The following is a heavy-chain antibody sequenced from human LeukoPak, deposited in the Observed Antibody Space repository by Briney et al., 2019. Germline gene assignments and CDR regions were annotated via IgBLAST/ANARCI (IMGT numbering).Heavy chain of an antibody. D-gene: IGHD4-17*01. Sequence: PGGSLRLSCTASGFTFSSYGMHWVRQAPGKGLEWVAVIWYDGSNKYYADSVKGRFTISRDNSKNTLYLQMNSLRAEDTAVYYCARADYGDHMGFFDYWGQGTLVTVSS. CDR1: GFTFSSYG. CDR2: IWYDGSNK. V-gene: IGHV3-33*01. J-gene: IGHJ4*02. CDR3: ARADYGDHMGFFDY.